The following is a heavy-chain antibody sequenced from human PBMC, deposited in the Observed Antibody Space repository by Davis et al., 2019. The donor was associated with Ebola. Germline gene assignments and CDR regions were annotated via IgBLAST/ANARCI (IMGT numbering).Heavy chain of an antibody. CDR2: IWYDGSNK. D-gene: IGHD2-21*02. CDR3: TSSPRGVTPTGFWYFDL. V-gene: IGHV3-33*01. J-gene: IGHJ2*01. CDR1: GFTFSSYG. Sequence: PGGSLRLSCAASGFTFSSYGMHWVRQAPGKGLEWVAVIWYDGSNKYYADSVKGRFTISRDNSKNTLYLQMNSLRAEDTAVYYCTSSPRGVTPTGFWYFDLWGRGTLVTVSS.